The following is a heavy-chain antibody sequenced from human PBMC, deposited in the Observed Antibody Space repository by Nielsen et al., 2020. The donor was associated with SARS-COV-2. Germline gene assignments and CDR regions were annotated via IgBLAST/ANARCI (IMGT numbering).Heavy chain of an antibody. Sequence: SVKVSCKASGGIFSIYVFSWVRQAPGQGLEWMGGIIPMFGTPDYAQKFQGRLTITADDSTSTAYMELSSLRSDDTAIYFCARASREDWSPQLYYSYYMDVWGRGTTVIVSS. D-gene: IGHD3/OR15-3a*01. CDR3: ARASREDWSPQLYYSYYMDV. CDR1: GGIFSIYV. CDR2: IIPMFGTP. V-gene: IGHV1-69*13. J-gene: IGHJ6*03.